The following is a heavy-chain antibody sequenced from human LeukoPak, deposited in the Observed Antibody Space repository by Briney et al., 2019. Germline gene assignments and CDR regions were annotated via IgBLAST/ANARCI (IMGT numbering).Heavy chain of an antibody. CDR1: GYSFTGYY. D-gene: IGHD3-9*01. CDR3: ARGRPIRYDILTAYLPSFEH. J-gene: IGHJ4*02. Sequence: ASVKVSFKASGYSFTGYYIHWVRQAPGQGLEWMGWINPNSGGTNYAQKFQGRVTMTSDTSITTAYMEVSRLRSDDTAIYYCARGRPIRYDILTAYLPSFEHWGQGALVTVSS. CDR2: INPNSGGT. V-gene: IGHV1-2*02.